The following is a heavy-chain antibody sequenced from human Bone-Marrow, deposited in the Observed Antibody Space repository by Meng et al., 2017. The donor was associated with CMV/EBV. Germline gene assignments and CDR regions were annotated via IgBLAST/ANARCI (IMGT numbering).Heavy chain of an antibody. Sequence: GRSLRLSCPASGFTFSSYAMHWVRQAPGKGLEWVAVISYDGSNKYYADSVKGRFTISRDNSKNTLYLQMNSLRAEDTAVYYCARESEVFGVDYFDYWGQGTLVTVSS. V-gene: IGHV3-30-3*01. CDR3: ARESEVFGVDYFDY. D-gene: IGHD3-3*01. J-gene: IGHJ4*02. CDR1: GFTFSSYA. CDR2: ISYDGSNK.